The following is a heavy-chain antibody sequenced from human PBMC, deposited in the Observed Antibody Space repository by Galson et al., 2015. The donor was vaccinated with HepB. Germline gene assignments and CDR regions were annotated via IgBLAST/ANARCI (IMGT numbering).Heavy chain of an antibody. CDR1: GFTFTNYA. J-gene: IGHJ4*02. CDR3: AKDLSGPKSFWSGYPSYDY. CDR2: ILGSGGST. Sequence: SLRLSCAASGFTFTNYAMTWVRQAPGKGLEWVSLILGSGGSTYYADSVKGRFTISRDNSKNTLYLQMNSLRAEDTAVYYCAKDLSGPKSFWSGYPSYDYWGQGTLVTVSS. D-gene: IGHD3-3*01. V-gene: IGHV3-23*01.